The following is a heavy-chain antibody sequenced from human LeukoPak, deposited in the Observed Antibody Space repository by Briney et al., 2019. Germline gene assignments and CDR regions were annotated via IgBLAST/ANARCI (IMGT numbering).Heavy chain of an antibody. CDR3: ARERSSMAGNYAFDI. V-gene: IGHV3-30*02. CDR2: IRYDGINE. CDR1: GFRFSSYG. Sequence: PGGSLRLSCAASGFRFSSYGMHWVRQALGKGLEWVAYIRYDGINEYYADSVKGRFTISRDLSKNTLFLQINSLRPEDTAVYYCARERSSMAGNYAFDIWGQGTMVTVSS. J-gene: IGHJ3*02. D-gene: IGHD5-24*01.